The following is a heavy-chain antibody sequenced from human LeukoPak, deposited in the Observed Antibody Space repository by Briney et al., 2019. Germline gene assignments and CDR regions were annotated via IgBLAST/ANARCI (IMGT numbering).Heavy chain of an antibody. V-gene: IGHV4-31*03. CDR1: GGSISSGGYY. CDR2: IYYSGST. CDR3: ARVDSTADWFDP. D-gene: IGHD2-2*03. Sequence: PSETLSLTCTASGGSISSGGYYWSWIRQHPGKGLEWIGYIYYSGSTYYNPSLKSRVTISVDTSKNQFSLKLSSVTAADTAVYYCARVDSTADWFDPWGQGTLVTVSS. J-gene: IGHJ5*02.